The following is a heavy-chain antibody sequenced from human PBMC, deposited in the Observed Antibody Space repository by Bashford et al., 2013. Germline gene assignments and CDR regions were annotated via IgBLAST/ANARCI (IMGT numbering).Heavy chain of an antibody. V-gene: IGHV3-23*01. J-gene: IGHJ4*02. CDR1: GFTFSSYA. D-gene: IGHD3-22*01. CDR3: AKDVRYDSSVLDY. Sequence: GSLRLSCAASGFTFSSYAMSWVRQASREGAGWVSGISGSGGSAYSADSVKGRFTISRDNSKNTLYLQMNGLRAEDTALYYCAKDVRYDSSVLDYWGQGTLVTVSS. CDR2: ISGSGGSA.